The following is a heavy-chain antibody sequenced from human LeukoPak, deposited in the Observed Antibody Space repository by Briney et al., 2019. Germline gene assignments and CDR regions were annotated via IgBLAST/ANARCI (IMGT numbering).Heavy chain of an antibody. J-gene: IGHJ4*02. Sequence: SQTLSLTCTVSGGSISSGAYYWSWVRQHPGKGLDWIGYIGYTGDTYYNPSLRSRVTISIDTSKTQFSLRLSSVTAADTAVYYCARVNYYDSSGYDYWGQGTLVTVSS. CDR1: GGSISSGAYY. CDR3: ARVNYYDSSGYDY. CDR2: IGYTGDT. V-gene: IGHV4-31*03. D-gene: IGHD3-22*01.